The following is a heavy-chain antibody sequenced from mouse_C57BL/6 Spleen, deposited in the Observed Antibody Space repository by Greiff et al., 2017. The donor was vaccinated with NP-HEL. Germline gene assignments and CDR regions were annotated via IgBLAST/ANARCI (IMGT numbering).Heavy chain of an antibody. CDR1: GYTFTSYW. CDR2: IYPGSGST. D-gene: IGHD1-1*01. CDR3: ARSHGSSYPFAY. J-gene: IGHJ3*01. Sequence: QVQLKQPGAELVKPGASVKMSCKASGYTFTSYWITWVKQRPGQGLEWIGDIYPGSGSTNYNEKFKSKATLTVDTSSSTAYMQLSSLTSEDSAVYYCARSHGSSYPFAYWGQGTLVTVSA. V-gene: IGHV1-55*01.